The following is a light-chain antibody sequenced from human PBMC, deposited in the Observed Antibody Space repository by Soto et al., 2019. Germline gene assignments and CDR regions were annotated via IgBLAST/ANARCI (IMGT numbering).Light chain of an antibody. CDR3: QQTYSTPQT. V-gene: IGKV1-39*01. CDR1: QSITSY. CDR2: AAS. Sequence: DIQMTQSPSSLSASVGDRVTITCRASQSITSYLNWYQQKPGKAPKLLIDAASSLQSGVSSRFSGSASGADITLTISSLQPEDFATYYCQQTYSTPQTFGQGTKVEIK. J-gene: IGKJ1*01.